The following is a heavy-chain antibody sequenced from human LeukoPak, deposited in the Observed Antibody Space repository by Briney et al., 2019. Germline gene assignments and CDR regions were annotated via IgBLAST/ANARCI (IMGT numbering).Heavy chain of an antibody. Sequence: PGGSLRLSCAASGFIFSDHAMFWVRQAPGKGLEWVAVISYDGSNKYYADSVKGRFTVSRDNSKNTLFLQMNSLRAEDTAVYYCARGPLWFGELLYSLDYWGQGTLVTVSS. CDR1: GFIFSDHA. J-gene: IGHJ4*02. V-gene: IGHV3-30*04. CDR3: ARGPLWFGELLYSLDY. D-gene: IGHD3-10*01. CDR2: ISYDGSNK.